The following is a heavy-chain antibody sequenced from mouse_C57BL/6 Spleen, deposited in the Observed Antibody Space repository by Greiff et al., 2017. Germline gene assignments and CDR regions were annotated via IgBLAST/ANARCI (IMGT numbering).Heavy chain of an antibody. CDR1: GYTFTSYW. D-gene: IGHD1-1*01. J-gene: IGHJ4*01. CDR2: IYPGNSDT. V-gene: IGHV1-5*01. CDR3: TRHYYGSSYAMDY. Sequence: VQLQQSGTVLARPGASVKMSCKTSGYTFTSYWMHWVKQRPGQGLEWIGAIYPGNSDTSYNQKFKGKAKLTAVTSASTAYMELSSRTNEDSAVYYCTRHYYGSSYAMDYWGQGTSVTVSS.